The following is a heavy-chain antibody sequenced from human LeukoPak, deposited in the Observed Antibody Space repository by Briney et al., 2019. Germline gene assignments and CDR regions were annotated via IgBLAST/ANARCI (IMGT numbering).Heavy chain of an antibody. J-gene: IGHJ5*01. CDR3: ARGRGASYSSSWYDF. D-gene: IGHD6-13*01. V-gene: IGHV3-30*04. CDR2: ISYDGSKK. Sequence: PGRSLRLSCAASGVTFSNYAMHWVRQAPGKGLEWVAVISYDGSKKHYADSVKGRFTISRDNSKNTLYLQMNSLNTEDTAVYYCARGRGASYSSSWYDFWGQGTLVTVSS. CDR1: GVTFSNYA.